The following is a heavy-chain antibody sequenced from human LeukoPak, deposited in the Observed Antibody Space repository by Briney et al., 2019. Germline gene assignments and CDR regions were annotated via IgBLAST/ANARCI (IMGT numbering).Heavy chain of an antibody. Sequence: GGSLRLSCAASEFTFSSYTMHWVRQAPGKGLEWVALISYDGSNKYYADSVKGRFTISRDNSKNTLYLQMNSLRAEDTAMYYCAREPSRSASFDYWGQGTLVTVSS. V-gene: IGHV3-30-3*01. CDR1: EFTFSSYT. CDR3: AREPSRSASFDY. CDR2: ISYDGSNK. J-gene: IGHJ4*02. D-gene: IGHD2/OR15-2a*01.